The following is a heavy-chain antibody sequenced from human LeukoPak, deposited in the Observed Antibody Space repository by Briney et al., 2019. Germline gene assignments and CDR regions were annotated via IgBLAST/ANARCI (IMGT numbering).Heavy chain of an antibody. CDR3: ARRLTQYDCFDP. J-gene: IGHJ5*02. CDR2: TYYRSTWYN. V-gene: IGHV6-1*01. Sequence: SQTLSLTCAISGDSVSSNSVTWNWIRQSPSRGLEWQGRTYYRSTWYNDYAVSVRGRITVNPDTSKNQFSLHLNSVTPEDTAVYYCARRLTQYDCFDPWGQGILVTVS. D-gene: IGHD2-2*01. CDR1: GDSVSSNSVT.